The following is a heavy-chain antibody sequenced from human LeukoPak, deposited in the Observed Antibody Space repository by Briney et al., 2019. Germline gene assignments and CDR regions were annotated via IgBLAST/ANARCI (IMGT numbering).Heavy chain of an antibody. Sequence: SVKVSCKASGGTFSSYAISWVRQAPGQGLEWMGGIIPIFGTANYAQKFQGRVTITADESTSTAYMELSSLRSEDTAVYYCARDLGYYYDSSGYYESPYYGMDVWGQGTTVTVS. CDR3: ARDLGYYYDSSGYYESPYYGMDV. J-gene: IGHJ6*02. D-gene: IGHD3-22*01. V-gene: IGHV1-69*13. CDR2: IIPIFGTA. CDR1: GGTFSSYA.